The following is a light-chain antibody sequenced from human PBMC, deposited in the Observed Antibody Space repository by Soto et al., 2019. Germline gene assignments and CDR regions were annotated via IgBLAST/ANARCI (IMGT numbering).Light chain of an antibody. Sequence: DIVMTQSPDSLAVSLGERATINCKSSQSVLYSSNNKNYLVWYQQKPGQPPKLLIYWASTRESGFPDRFSVSGSGTDFTLTISSLQAEDVAVYYCQQYYSTPLTFGGGTKVEIK. CDR1: QSVLYSSNNKNY. CDR2: WAS. V-gene: IGKV4-1*01. J-gene: IGKJ4*01. CDR3: QQYYSTPLT.